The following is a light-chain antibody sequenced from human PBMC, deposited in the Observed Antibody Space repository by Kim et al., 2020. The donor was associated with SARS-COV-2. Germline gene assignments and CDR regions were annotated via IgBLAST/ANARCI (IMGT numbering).Light chain of an antibody. J-gene: IGLJ2*01. Sequence: VSPGQTASITFSGDKLGDKYTCWYHQKPGQSPVLFIYQDNKRPSGIPERFSGSNSGNTATLTISGTQAMDEADYYCQAWDSSTAVFGGGTQLTVL. CDR3: QAWDSSTAV. V-gene: IGLV3-1*01. CDR2: QDN. CDR1: KLGDKY.